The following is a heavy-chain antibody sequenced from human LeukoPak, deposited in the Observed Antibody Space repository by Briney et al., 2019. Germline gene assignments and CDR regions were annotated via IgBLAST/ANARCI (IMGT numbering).Heavy chain of an antibody. CDR1: GGSISSSSYY. CDR3: ARDPVFRREWDLGDYYYYYGMDV. V-gene: IGHV4-39*07. CDR2: IYYSGST. J-gene: IGHJ6*02. Sequence: SETLSLTCTVSGGSISSSSYYWGWIRQPPGKGLEWIGSIYYSGSTYYNPSLKSRVTISVDTSKNQFSLKLSSVTAADTAVYYCARDPVFRREWDLGDYYYYYGMDVWGQGTTVTVSS. D-gene: IGHD1-26*01.